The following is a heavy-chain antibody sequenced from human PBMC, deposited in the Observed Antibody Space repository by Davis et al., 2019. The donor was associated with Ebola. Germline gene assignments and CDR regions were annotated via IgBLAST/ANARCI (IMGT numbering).Heavy chain of an antibody. CDR2: IKQDGSEK. CDR1: GFTFSSYW. Sequence: PGGSLRLSCAASGFTFSSYWMSWVRQAPGKGLEWVATIKQDGSEKYYVDSVKGRFTISRDNAKNSLYLQMNSLRAEDTAVYYCAREFGGDYYYYYGMDVWGQGTTVTVSS. J-gene: IGHJ6*02. CDR3: AREFGGDYYYYYGMDV. V-gene: IGHV3-7*03. D-gene: IGHD3-10*01.